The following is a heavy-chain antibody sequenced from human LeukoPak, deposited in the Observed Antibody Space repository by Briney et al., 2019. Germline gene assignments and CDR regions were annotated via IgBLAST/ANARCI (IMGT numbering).Heavy chain of an antibody. V-gene: IGHV4-39*07. Sequence: SETLSLTCTVSGGSISGSAYYWGWIRQPPGKGLEWIGSIYYTGSMYYNPSSGTTYYNPSLKSRVTISLDTSKNQFSLKLSSVTAADTAVYYCARNGGPNAFDIWGQGTMVTVSS. CDR3: ARNGGPNAFDI. D-gene: IGHD2-15*01. CDR1: GGSISGSAYY. CDR2: IYYTGSMYYNPSSGTT. J-gene: IGHJ3*02.